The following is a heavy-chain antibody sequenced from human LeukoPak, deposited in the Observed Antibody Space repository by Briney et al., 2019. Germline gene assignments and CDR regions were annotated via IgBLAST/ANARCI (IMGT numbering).Heavy chain of an antibody. CDR1: GGSISSYY. Sequence: SETLSLTCTVSGGSISSYYWSWIRQPPGKGLEWIGYIYYSGSTNYNPSLKSRVTISVDTSKNQFSLKLSSVTAADTGVYYCARHASSYATYYDFWSGPARDYYGMDVWGQGTTVTVSS. CDR3: ARHASSYATYYDFWSGPARDYYGMDV. J-gene: IGHJ6*02. CDR2: IYYSGST. D-gene: IGHD3-3*01. V-gene: IGHV4-59*08.